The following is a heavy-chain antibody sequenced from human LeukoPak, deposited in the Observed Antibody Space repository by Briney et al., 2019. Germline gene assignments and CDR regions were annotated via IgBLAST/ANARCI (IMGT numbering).Heavy chain of an antibody. Sequence: ASVKVSCKASGYTFTDYHIHWVRQAPGQGLEWMGWINPNSGGTNYAQKFQGRVTMTRDTSISTAYMELSRLRSDDTAVYYCAREGSTMVRGVTASWFDPWAREPWSPSPQ. CDR3: AREGSTMVRGVTASWFDP. V-gene: IGHV1-2*02. CDR1: GYTFTDYH. J-gene: IGHJ5*02. CDR2: INPNSGGT. D-gene: IGHD3-10*01.